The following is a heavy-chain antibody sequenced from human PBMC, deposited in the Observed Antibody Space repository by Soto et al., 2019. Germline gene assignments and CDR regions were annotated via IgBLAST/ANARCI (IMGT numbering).Heavy chain of an antibody. CDR3: VKDILAGGADV. J-gene: IGHJ6*02. CDR2: IYASGNV. Sequence: EVQLVESGGGLVQPGRSLRLSCAASGFSLRDSAMHWVRQVQGGGLEWVSGIYASGNVCYADSVMGRFTTSRDVARSPLYLQLNSLTTEDTASYYCVKDILAGGADVWGQGTTVTVSS. CDR1: GFSLRDSA. V-gene: IGHV3-9*01. D-gene: IGHD3-10*01.